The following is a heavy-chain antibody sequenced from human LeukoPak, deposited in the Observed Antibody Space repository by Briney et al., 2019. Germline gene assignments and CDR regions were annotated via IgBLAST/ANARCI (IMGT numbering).Heavy chain of an antibody. CDR2: IYYSGST. V-gene: IGHV4-59*01. CDR1: GGSISSYY. J-gene: IGHJ4*02. Sequence: SSETLSLTCTVSGGSISSYYWSWIRQPPGKGLEWIGYIYYSGSTNYNPSLKSRVTISVDTSKNQFSLKLSSVTAADTAVYYCARELELRYWGQGTLVTVSS. CDR3: ARELELRY. D-gene: IGHD1-7*01.